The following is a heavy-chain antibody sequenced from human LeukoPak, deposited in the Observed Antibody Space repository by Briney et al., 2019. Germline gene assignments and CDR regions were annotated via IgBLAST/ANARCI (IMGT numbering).Heavy chain of an antibody. Sequence: SETPSLTCTVSGGSISSGGYYWSWIRQPPGRGLEWIGYIYHSGSTYYNPSLKSRVTISVDRSKNQFSLKLSSVTAADTAVYYCARTRGLEWLNEDYFDYWGQGTLVTVSS. J-gene: IGHJ4*02. CDR1: GGSISSGGYY. CDR2: IYHSGST. D-gene: IGHD3-3*01. V-gene: IGHV4-30-2*01. CDR3: ARTRGLEWLNEDYFDY.